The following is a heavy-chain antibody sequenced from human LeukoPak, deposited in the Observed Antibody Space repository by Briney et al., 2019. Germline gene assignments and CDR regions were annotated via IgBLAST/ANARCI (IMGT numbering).Heavy chain of an antibody. V-gene: IGHV4-59*01. Sequence: SETLSLTCTVSGGSISSYYWSWIRQPPGKGLEWIGYIYYSGSTNYNPSLKSRVTISVDTSKNQFSLKLSSVTAADTAVYYCATRGSYGLGAFDIWGQGTMVTVSS. CDR3: ATRGSYGLGAFDI. D-gene: IGHD3-10*01. J-gene: IGHJ3*02. CDR2: IYYSGST. CDR1: GGSISSYY.